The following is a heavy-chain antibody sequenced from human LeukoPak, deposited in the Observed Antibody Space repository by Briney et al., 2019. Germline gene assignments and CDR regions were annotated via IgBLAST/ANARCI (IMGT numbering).Heavy chain of an antibody. CDR1: GYTFITNDY. CDR3: ARGPYSSSSYYYDY. D-gene: IGHD6-6*01. J-gene: IGHJ4*02. Sequence: ASVKVSCTASGYTFITNDYIYWVRQAPGQGLEWMGIINPSAGSTSYAQKFQGRVTMTRDTSTNTVYIELSSLRSDDTAVYNCARGPYSSSSYYYDYWGQGTPVTVSS. CDR2: INPSAGST. V-gene: IGHV1-46*01.